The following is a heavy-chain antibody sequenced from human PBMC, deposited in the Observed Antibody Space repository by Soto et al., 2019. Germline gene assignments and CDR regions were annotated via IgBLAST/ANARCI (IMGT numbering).Heavy chain of an antibody. CDR2: IYYSGST. V-gene: IGHV4-39*01. Sequence: QMQLQESGPGLVKPSETLSLNCTVSGGSISSSSYFWVWIRQPPGKGLEWFGNIYYSGSTYYNPSLKSRITISVDTSTNHFSLKLSSVTAADTAVYYCARHLGVTVTTRMDYCGQGTLVTVSS. D-gene: IGHD4-17*01. J-gene: IGHJ4*02. CDR1: GGSISSSSYF. CDR3: ARHLGVTVTTRMDY.